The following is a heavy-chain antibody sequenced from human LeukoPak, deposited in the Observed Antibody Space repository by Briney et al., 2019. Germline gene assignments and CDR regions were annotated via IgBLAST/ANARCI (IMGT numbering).Heavy chain of an antibody. Sequence: GGSLRLSCAASGFTFNTYAMTWVRQAPGKGLEWVAVISYDGSNKYYADSVKGRFTISRDNSKNTLYLQMNSLRAEDTAVYYCAREAVSGSYYYYYYGMDVWGQGTTVTVSS. V-gene: IGHV3-30-3*01. CDR3: AREAVSGSYYYYYYGMDV. J-gene: IGHJ6*02. CDR1: GFTFNTYA. CDR2: ISYDGSNK. D-gene: IGHD1-26*01.